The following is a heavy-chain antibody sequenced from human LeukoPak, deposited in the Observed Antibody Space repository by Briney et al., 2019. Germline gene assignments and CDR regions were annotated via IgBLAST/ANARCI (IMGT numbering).Heavy chain of an antibody. CDR2: INHSGST. J-gene: IGHJ4*02. Sequence: SETLSLTCAVYGGSFSGYYWSWVRQPPGQGLEWIGEINHSGSTNYNPSLKSRVTISVDTSKNQFSLKLSSVAAADTAVYYCARGGDPSRINYCDYWGQGTLVTVSS. D-gene: IGHD3-10*01. CDR3: ARGGDPSRINYCDY. CDR1: GGSFSGYY. V-gene: IGHV4-34*01.